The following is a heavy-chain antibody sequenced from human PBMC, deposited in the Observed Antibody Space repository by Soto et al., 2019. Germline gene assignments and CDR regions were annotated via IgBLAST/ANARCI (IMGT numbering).Heavy chain of an antibody. J-gene: IGHJ4*02. D-gene: IGHD6-19*01. V-gene: IGHV1-8*01. CDR1: GYTFTSYV. CDR3: ARKRTVAANDY. CDR2: MNPNSGNT. Sequence: QVQLVQSGAEVKKPGASVKVSCKASGYTFTSYVINWVRQATGQGLEWMGWMNPNSGNTGYAQKFQGRVTMTRNTSISAAHTALSSLRSDYTAVYYCARKRTVAANDYWRQGTLVTVSS.